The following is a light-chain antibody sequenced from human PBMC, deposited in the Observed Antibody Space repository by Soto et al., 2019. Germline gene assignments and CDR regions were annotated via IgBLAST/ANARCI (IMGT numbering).Light chain of an antibody. V-gene: IGKV1-8*01. Sequence: IQMTQSQYSLSASVGDRVTITCQASQDINNYLNWYQQKPGKAPKLLIYAASTLQSGVPSRFSGSGSGTDFTLTISCLQSEDFATYYCQQYYSYPNFGGGTNVDIK. CDR1: QDINNY. CDR3: QQYYSYPN. CDR2: AAS. J-gene: IGKJ4*01.